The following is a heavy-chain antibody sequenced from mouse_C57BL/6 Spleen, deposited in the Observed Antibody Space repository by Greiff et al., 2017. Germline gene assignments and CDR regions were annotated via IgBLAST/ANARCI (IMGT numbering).Heavy chain of an antibody. CDR1: GFTFSDYY. J-gene: IGHJ4*01. CDR2: ISNGGGST. Sequence: EVQLVESGGGLVQPGGSLKLSCAASGFTFSDYYMYWVRQTPEKRLEWVAYISNGGGSTYYPDTVKGRFTISRDTAKNPLYLQMSRLKSEDTAMYSCARQATGTSMDYWGQGTSVTVSS. D-gene: IGHD4-1*01. CDR3: ARQATGTSMDY. V-gene: IGHV5-12*01.